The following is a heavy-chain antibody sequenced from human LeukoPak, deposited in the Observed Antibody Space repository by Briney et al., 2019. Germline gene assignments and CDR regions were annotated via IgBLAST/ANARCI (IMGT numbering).Heavy chain of an antibody. CDR3: ARKQWPVTDWFDP. CDR2: INHSGST. V-gene: IGHV4-34*01. CDR1: GGSISGYY. Sequence: SETLSLTCTVSGGSISGYYWSWIRQPPGKGLEWIGEINHSGSTNYNPSLKSRVTILVDTSKNQFSLKLSSVTAADTAVYYCARKQWPVTDWFDPWGQGTLVTVSS. D-gene: IGHD6-19*01. J-gene: IGHJ5*02.